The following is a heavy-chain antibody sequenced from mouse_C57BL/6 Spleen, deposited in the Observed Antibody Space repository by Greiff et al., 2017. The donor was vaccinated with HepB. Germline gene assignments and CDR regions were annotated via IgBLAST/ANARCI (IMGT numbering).Heavy chain of an antibody. J-gene: IGHJ4*01. Sequence: VQLQQSGAELVKPGASVKLSCKASGYTFTSYWMHWVKQRPGQGLEWIGMIHPNSGSTNYNEKFKSKATLTVDKSSSTAYMQLSSLTSEDSAVYYCARTLTVTEAMDYWGQGTSVTVSS. V-gene: IGHV1-64*01. D-gene: IGHD1-1*01. CDR3: ARTLTVTEAMDY. CDR1: GYTFTSYW. CDR2: IHPNSGST.